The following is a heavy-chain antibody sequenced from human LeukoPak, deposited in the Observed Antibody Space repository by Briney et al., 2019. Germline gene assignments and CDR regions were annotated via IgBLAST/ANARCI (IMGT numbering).Heavy chain of an antibody. D-gene: IGHD5-12*01. J-gene: IGHJ3*02. CDR1: GFIFDDHA. Sequence: GGSLRLSCAASGFIFDDHAMHWVRQAPGKGLEWVSGINWNSDITAYADSVKGRFTISRDSAKNSLYLQMNSLRAEDTALYYCAKDSDSWLRRNDAFDIWGQGTMVTVSS. CDR3: AKDSDSWLRRNDAFDI. V-gene: IGHV3-9*01. CDR2: INWNSDIT.